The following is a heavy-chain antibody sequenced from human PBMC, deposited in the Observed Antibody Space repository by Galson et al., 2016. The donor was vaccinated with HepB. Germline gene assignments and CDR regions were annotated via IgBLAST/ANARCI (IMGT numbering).Heavy chain of an antibody. J-gene: IGHJ4*02. CDR3: AREPVRLDDLLTGPPKNPDY. CDR1: GFTFSRYE. V-gene: IGHV3-48*03. CDR2: ISSSGTTI. D-gene: IGHD3-9*01. Sequence: SLRLSCAASGFTFSRYEMNWVRQAPGKGLEWVSYISSSGTTIYYADSVTGRFTISRDNAKNSLYLQMNSLRAEDTAVYYCAREPVRLDDLLTGPPKNPDYWGQGTLVTVSS.